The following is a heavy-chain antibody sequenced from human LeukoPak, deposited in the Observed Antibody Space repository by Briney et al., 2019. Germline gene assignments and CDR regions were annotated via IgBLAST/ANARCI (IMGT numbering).Heavy chain of an antibody. Sequence: PGGSLRLSCAASGFTFGTYAMSWVRQPPGKGLEWIGSIYYSGSTYYNPSLKSRVTISVDTSKNQFSLKLSSVTAADTAVYYCASHYGSGSYYSTNWGQGTLVTVSS. J-gene: IGHJ4*02. CDR1: GFTFGTYA. CDR3: ASHYGSGSYYSTN. CDR2: IYYSGST. V-gene: IGHV4-38-2*01. D-gene: IGHD3-10*01.